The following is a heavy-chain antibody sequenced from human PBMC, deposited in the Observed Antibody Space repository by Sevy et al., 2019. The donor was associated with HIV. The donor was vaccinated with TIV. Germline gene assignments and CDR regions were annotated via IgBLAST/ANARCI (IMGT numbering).Heavy chain of an antibody. Sequence: SETLSLTCTVSGGPVSSGSYYWSWIRQPPGKGLEWIGYIYYSGSTNYNPSLKSRVTISVDTSKNQFSLKLSSVTAADTAVYYCARDRSSGWYEYYFDYWGQGTLVTVSS. D-gene: IGHD6-19*01. CDR1: GGPVSSGSYY. V-gene: IGHV4-61*01. J-gene: IGHJ4*02. CDR3: ARDRSSGWYEYYFDY. CDR2: IYYSGST.